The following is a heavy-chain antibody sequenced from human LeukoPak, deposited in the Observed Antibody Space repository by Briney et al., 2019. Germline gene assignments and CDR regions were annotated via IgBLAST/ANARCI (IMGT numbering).Heavy chain of an antibody. CDR2: ISGSGGST. V-gene: IGHV3-23*01. CDR3: AKPRRTMIVVEAFDI. J-gene: IGHJ3*02. CDR1: GFTFSSYP. D-gene: IGHD3-22*01. Sequence: GGSLRLSCAASGFTFSSYPMTWVRQAPGKGLEWVSSISGSGGSTSYADSVKGRFTISRDNSQSTLYLQMSSLRAEDTAVYYCAKPRRTMIVVEAFDIWGQGTMVTVSS.